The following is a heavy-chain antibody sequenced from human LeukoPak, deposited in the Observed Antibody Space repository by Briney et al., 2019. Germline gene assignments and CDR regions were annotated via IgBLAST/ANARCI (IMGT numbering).Heavy chain of an antibody. CDR1: GGSISSSSYY. CDR2: LYYSGST. Sequence: SETLSLTCTVSGGSISSSSYYWGWIRQPPGKGLEWIGSLYYSGSTYYNPSLKSRVTIPVDTSKNQFSLKVTSVTATDTAVYCARGYGSGSYYPFDYWGQGTLVTVSS. CDR3: ARGYGSGSYYPFDY. J-gene: IGHJ4*02. D-gene: IGHD3-10*01. V-gene: IGHV4-39*01.